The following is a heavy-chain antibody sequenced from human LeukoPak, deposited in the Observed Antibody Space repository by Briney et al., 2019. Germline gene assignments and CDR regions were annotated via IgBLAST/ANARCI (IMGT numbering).Heavy chain of an antibody. J-gene: IGHJ6*02. CDR2: ISAYNGNT. D-gene: IGHD4-17*01. CDR3: ARELITTVTFYYYYYGMDV. V-gene: IGHV1-18*01. Sequence: RVASVKVSCKASGYTFTSYGISWVRQAPGQGLEWMGWISAYNGNTNYAQKLQGRVTMTTDTSTSTAYMELSSLRSEDTAVYYCARELITTVTFYYYYYGMDVWGQGTTVTVSS. CDR1: GYTFTSYG.